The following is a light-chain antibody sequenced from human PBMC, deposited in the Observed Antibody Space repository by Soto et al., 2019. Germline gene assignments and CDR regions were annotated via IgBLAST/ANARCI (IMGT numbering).Light chain of an antibody. Sequence: EMVMTQSPATLSVSPGERATLSCRASQSVSSKLAWYQQKPGQAPRLLIYDTSTRATGIPARFSGSGYGTGFNLTISSLQSEDFAVYCCKQYSNWPPINFGQGKRLEIK. J-gene: IGKJ5*01. CDR3: KQYSNWPPIN. V-gene: IGKV3-15*01. CDR2: DTS. CDR1: QSVSSK.